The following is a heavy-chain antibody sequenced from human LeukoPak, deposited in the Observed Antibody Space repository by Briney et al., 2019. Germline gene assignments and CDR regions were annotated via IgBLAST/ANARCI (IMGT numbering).Heavy chain of an antibody. D-gene: IGHD3-9*01. CDR1: GGSFSGYY. V-gene: IGHV4-34*01. Sequence: SETLSLTCAVYGGSFSGYYWTWLRQPPGRGLEWIGEINHSGSTNYNPSLKSRVTISEDTSKSQFSLKLNSVTAADTAMYYCARGRYPYWGQGTLVTVSS. J-gene: IGHJ4*02. CDR2: INHSGST. CDR3: ARGRYPY.